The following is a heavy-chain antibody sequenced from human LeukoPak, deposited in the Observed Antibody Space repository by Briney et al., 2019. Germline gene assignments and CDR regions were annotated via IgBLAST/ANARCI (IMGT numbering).Heavy chain of an antibody. J-gene: IGHJ4*02. CDR1: GGSISSYY. V-gene: IGHV4-59*01. Sequence: SGTLSLTCTVSGGSISSYYWSWIGQPPGKGLEWIGYTYYSGSTKYNPSLKSRVTISVDTSKNQLSLKMSSVTAADTAVYYCARYKYGSGWHYFDYWGQGTLVTVSS. CDR3: ARYKYGSGWHYFDY. D-gene: IGHD3-10*01. CDR2: TYYSGST.